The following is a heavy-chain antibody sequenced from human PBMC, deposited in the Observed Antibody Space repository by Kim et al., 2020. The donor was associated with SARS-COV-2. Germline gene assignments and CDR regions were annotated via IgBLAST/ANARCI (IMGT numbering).Heavy chain of an antibody. CDR3: AKAEGVRFSTFDP. D-gene: IGHD3-3*01. V-gene: IGHV3-30*18. CDR1: GFTFNRYG. J-gene: IGHJ5*02. CDR2: ISHDGSNI. Sequence: GGSLRLSCAASGFTFNRYGMHWVRQAPGKGLEWVALISHDGSNIYYADSAKGRFTVSRDNSKNTLYLQMNSLRAEDTAVYYCAKAEGVRFSTFDPWGHGTLVTVSS.